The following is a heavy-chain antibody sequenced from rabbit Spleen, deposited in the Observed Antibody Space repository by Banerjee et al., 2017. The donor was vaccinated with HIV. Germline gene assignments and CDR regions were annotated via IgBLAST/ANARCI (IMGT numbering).Heavy chain of an antibody. CDR1: GFDFSNYC. V-gene: IGHV1S7*01. D-gene: IGHD1-1*01. J-gene: IGHJ4*01. CDR3: VRSLSSRDYFDL. Sequence: QLVESGGGLVQPGGSLTLSCKASGFDFSNYCMSWVRQAPGKGLEWIGCIYGGSSGNTYYASWVNGRFTLSRDIDQNTLYLALNSLTVADTATYFCVRSLSSRDYFDLWGQGTLVTVS. CDR2: IYGGSSGNT.